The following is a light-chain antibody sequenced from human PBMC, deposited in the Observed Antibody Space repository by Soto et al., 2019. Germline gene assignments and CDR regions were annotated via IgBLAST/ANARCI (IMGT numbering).Light chain of an antibody. V-gene: IGLV2-14*02. J-gene: IGLJ1*01. CDR1: SSDVGSYNL. CDR2: EDS. Sequence: QSALTQPASVSGSPGQSITISCTGTSSDVGSYNLVSWYQQHPGKAPKLMIYEDSKRPSGVSNRFSGSKSGNTASLTISGLQAEDEADYYCSSYTPSTFYVFATGTKVTVL. CDR3: SSYTPSTFYV.